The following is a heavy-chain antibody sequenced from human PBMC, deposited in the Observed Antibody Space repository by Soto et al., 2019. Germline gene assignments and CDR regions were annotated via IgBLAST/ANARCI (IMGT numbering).Heavy chain of an antibody. V-gene: IGHV4-39*01. CDR2: IYYSGST. CDR1: GASISSSDYY. J-gene: IGHJ6*02. CDR3: ARQSYSRGSYPYYYYAMDV. D-gene: IGHD1-26*01. Sequence: QLQLQESGPGLVKPSETLSLTCTVSGASISSSDYYWGWIRQPPGKGLEWIGSIYYSGSTYYNPSLKSRVTLSVDMSKSQFSLRLSSVTAADTAVYFCARQSYSRGSYPYYYYAMDVWGQGTTVTVSS.